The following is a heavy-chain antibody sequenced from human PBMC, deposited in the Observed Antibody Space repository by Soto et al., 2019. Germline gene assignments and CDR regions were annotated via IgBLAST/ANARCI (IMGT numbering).Heavy chain of an antibody. J-gene: IGHJ3*02. V-gene: IGHV1-18*01. D-gene: IGHD3-22*01. CDR1: GYTFTSYG. CDR3: AREKYYYDSSGYQDAFDI. CDR2: ISAYNGNT. Sequence: QVQLVQSGAEVKKPGASVKVSCKASGYTFTSYGISWVRQAPGQGLEWMGWISAYNGNTNYAQKLQGRVTMTTDTSTRTAYMELRSLRSDDTAVYYCAREKYYYDSSGYQDAFDIWGQGTMVTVSS.